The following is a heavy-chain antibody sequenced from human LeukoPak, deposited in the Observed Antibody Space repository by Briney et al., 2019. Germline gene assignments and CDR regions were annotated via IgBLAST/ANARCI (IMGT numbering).Heavy chain of an antibody. J-gene: IGHJ4*02. D-gene: IGHD3-10*01. Sequence: SETLSLTCAVSGYSISSGYYWGWIRQPPEKGLEWIGSIYHSGSTYYNPSLKSRVTISVDTSKNQFSLKLSSVTAADTAVYYCARRVGSSGLHPNLQYYFDYWGQGTLVTVSS. V-gene: IGHV4-38-2*01. CDR2: IYHSGST. CDR1: GYSISSGYY. CDR3: ARRVGSSGLHPNLQYYFDY.